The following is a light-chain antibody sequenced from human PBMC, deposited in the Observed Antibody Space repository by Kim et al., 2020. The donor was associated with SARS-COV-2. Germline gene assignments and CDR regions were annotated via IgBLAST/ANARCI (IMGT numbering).Light chain of an antibody. CDR1: SLRSYY. CDR3: NSRDSSGNHWV. V-gene: IGLV3-19*01. Sequence: ALGQTVRITCQGDSLRSYYAGLYQQKPGQAPVLVIYGKNNRPSGIPDRFSGSSSGNTASLTITGAQAEDAADYYCNSRDSSGNHWVFGGGTKLTVL. J-gene: IGLJ3*02. CDR2: GKN.